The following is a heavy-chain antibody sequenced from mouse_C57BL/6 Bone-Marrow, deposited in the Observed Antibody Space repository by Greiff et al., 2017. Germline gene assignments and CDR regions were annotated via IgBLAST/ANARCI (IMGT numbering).Heavy chain of an antibody. V-gene: IGHV14-4*01. J-gene: IGHJ4*01. D-gene: IGHD2-1*01. Sequence: VQLQQSGAELVRPGASVKLSCTASGFNIKDDYMHWVKQRPEQGLEWIGWIDPENGDTEYASKFQGKATITADTSSNTAYLQLSSLTSEDTAVYDCTPIYYGNYPYAMDYWGQGTSVTVSS. CDR2: IDPENGDT. CDR3: TPIYYGNYPYAMDY. CDR1: GFNIKDDY.